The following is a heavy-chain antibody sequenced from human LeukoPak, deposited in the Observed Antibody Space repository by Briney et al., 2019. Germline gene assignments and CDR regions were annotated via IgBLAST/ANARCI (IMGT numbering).Heavy chain of an antibody. J-gene: IGHJ4*02. CDR3: ARIGYASSTFDY. Sequence: GGSLRLSCAASGFTFTKYWLSWVRQAPGKGREWVANIKQDGSEKHYVDSLKGRFTISRDNAKNSVYLEMGSLRAEDTAVYYCARIGYASSTFDYWGQGTLVIVSS. CDR2: IKQDGSEK. D-gene: IGHD2-15*01. CDR1: GFTFTKYW. V-gene: IGHV3-7*01.